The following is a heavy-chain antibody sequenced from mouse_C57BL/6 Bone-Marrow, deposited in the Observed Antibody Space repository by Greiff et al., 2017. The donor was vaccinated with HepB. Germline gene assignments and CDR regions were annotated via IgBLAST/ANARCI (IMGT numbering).Heavy chain of an antibody. J-gene: IGHJ4*01. CDR3: ARPIGDYAMDY. CDR2: IYPRSGNT. D-gene: IGHD3-1*01. CDR1: GYTFTSYG. V-gene: IGHV1-81*01. Sequence: VKLVESGAELARPGASVKLSCKASGYTFTSYGISWVKQRTGQGLEWIGEIYPRSGNTYYNEKFKGKATLTADKSSSTAYMELRSLTSEDSAVYFCARPIGDYAMDYWGQGTSVTVSS.